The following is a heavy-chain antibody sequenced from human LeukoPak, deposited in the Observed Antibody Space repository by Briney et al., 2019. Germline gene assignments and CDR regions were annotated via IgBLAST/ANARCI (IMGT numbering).Heavy chain of an antibody. Sequence: SETLCLTCTVSGGSISSNYWSWIRQPPGKGLESIGYIYYSGSTNYNPSLTSRVTMSVDTSKNQFSLKVSSVTAADTAVYYCAKLVSSGWYYDYWGQGTLVTVSS. CDR2: IYYSGST. D-gene: IGHD6-19*01. CDR3: AKLVSSGWYYDY. J-gene: IGHJ4*02. V-gene: IGHV4-59*08. CDR1: GGSISSNY.